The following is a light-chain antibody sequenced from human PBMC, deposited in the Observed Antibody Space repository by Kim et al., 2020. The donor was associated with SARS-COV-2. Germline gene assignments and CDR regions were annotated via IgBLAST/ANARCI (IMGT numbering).Light chain of an antibody. CDR2: DVT. J-gene: IGLJ2*01. CDR1: SSDVYAYHY. CDR3: SSYTSSSTQV. Sequence: HSITITCTRTSSDVYAYHYVSRYHQHPGKSPKLVIYDVTNPPPGVSNRFSGSESGNTASLTISRLQAEDEADYYSSSYTSSSTQVFGGGTQLNVL. V-gene: IGLV2-14*03.